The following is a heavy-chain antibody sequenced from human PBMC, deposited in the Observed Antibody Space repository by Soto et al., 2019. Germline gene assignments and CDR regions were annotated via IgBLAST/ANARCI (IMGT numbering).Heavy chain of an antibody. D-gene: IGHD4-17*01. Sequence: QLQLQESGPGLVKPSETLSLTCTVSVVSISSSSYYWGWIRQPPGKGLEWIGSIYYSGSTYYNPSLKRRVTIAVDTSKNQFSLKLSSVTAADTAVYYCARADYGDYLGAFAIWGQGTMVTVSS. CDR3: ARADYGDYLGAFAI. J-gene: IGHJ3*02. CDR1: VVSISSSSYY. CDR2: IYYSGST. V-gene: IGHV4-39*01.